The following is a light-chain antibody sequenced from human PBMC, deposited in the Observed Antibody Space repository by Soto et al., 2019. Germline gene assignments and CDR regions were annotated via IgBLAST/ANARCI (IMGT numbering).Light chain of an antibody. Sequence: DIQMIQSPSTLSASVGDRVTITCRASQSISSWLAWYQQKLGRAPRLLIYDASSLESGVPSRFSGSGYGTEFTLTISSLQPDDFATYYCQQYNTYSSLTFGGGTKVDI. J-gene: IGKJ4*01. CDR1: QSISSW. V-gene: IGKV1-5*01. CDR2: DAS. CDR3: QQYNTYSSLT.